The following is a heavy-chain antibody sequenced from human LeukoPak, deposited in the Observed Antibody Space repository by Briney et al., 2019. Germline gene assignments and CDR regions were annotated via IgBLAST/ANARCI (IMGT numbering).Heavy chain of an antibody. J-gene: IGHJ6*02. CDR3: ASCEAAVFHGMDV. Sequence: GGSLRLSCAASGFTFSSSAMSWVRQAPGKGLEWVSGIGGNDGSTDYADSVKGRFTISRDNSKNTLYLQMNSLRAEDTAVYYCASCEAAVFHGMDVWGQGTTVTVSS. D-gene: IGHD6-25*01. V-gene: IGHV3-23*01. CDR1: GFTFSSSA. CDR2: IGGNDGST.